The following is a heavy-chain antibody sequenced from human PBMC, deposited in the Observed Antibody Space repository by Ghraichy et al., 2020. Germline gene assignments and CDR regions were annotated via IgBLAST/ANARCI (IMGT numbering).Heavy chain of an antibody. Sequence: GESLNISCAASGFTISSYWMSWVRQAPGKGLEWVASIKQDGSEKHYVDSVKGRFTISRDNAKNSLYLQMNSLRAEDTAVYYCARDRGRYRSGNLDYWGQGTLVTVSS. J-gene: IGHJ4*02. CDR3: ARDRGRYRSGNLDY. CDR2: IKQDGSEK. CDR1: GFTISSYW. D-gene: IGHD6-19*01. V-gene: IGHV3-7*01.